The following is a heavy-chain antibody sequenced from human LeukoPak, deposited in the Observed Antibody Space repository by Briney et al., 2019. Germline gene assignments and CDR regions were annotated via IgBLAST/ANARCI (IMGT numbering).Heavy chain of an antibody. D-gene: IGHD3/OR15-3a*01. CDR1: GYRFTAYY. CDR3: ASEAFCSGTSCSLHRIAS. J-gene: IGHJ4*02. CDR2: LNPNTGAT. V-gene: IGHV1-2*02. Sequence: ASVKVSCKASGYRFTAYYLHWVRQAPGQGLEWMGWLNPNTGATNSAPKFQGRLTITGDTSTATVYMELNSLRSDDSAVYYCASEAFCSGTSCSLHRIASWGPGTLVFASS.